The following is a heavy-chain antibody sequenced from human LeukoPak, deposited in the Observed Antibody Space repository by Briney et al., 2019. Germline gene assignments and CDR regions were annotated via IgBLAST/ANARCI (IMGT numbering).Heavy chain of an antibody. CDR3: AKHSGGDILTVFDY. CDR2: ISGTGGTT. D-gene: IGHD3-9*01. Sequence: PGGSLRLSCEVSGLSFSNYAMSWVRQAPGKGLEWVSIISGTGGTTYYADSVKGRFTISRDNSKNTLYLQMNSLRAEDTAVYYCAKHSGGDILTVFDYWGRGTLVPVSS. CDR1: GLSFSNYA. J-gene: IGHJ4*02. V-gene: IGHV3-23*01.